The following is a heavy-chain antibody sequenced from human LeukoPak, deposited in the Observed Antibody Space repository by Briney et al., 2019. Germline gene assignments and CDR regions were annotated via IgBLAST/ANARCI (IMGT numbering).Heavy chain of an antibody. CDR3: ASYDSSGYYLDY. CDR1: GYTFTSYY. J-gene: IGHJ4*02. V-gene: IGHV1-46*01. Sequence: ASVKVSCKASGYTFTSYYMHWVRQAPGQGLEWMGIINPSGGSTSYAQKFQGRVTMTRDTSTSTVYMELSSLRSEDTAVYYCASYDSSGYYLDYWGQETLVTVSS. CDR2: INPSGGST. D-gene: IGHD3-22*01.